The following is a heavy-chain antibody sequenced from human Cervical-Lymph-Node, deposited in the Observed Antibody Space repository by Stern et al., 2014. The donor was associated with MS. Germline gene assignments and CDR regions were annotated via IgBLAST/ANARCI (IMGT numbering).Heavy chain of an antibody. Sequence: VQLVESGGGLVKPGGSLRLSCAASGFTFSDYYMSWLRQAPGKGLEFVSTISPSSGDTNFADSVRGRFTISRDNAQSSLFLQMYSLRVEDTAVYYCARNNDWSEDYWGQGTLVTVSS. CDR3: ARNNDWSEDY. V-gene: IGHV3-11*06. CDR2: ISPSSGDT. D-gene: IGHD3-9*01. CDR1: GFTFSDYY. J-gene: IGHJ4*02.